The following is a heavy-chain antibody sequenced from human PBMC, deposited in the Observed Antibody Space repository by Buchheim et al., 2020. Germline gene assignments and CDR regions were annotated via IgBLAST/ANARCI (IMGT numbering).Heavy chain of an antibody. J-gene: IGHJ6*02. D-gene: IGHD2-2*01. V-gene: IGHV4-61*02. CDR3: ARELPTFCSSTSCINNMDV. CDR2: IYTSGST. Sequence: QVQLQESGPGLVKPSQTLSLTYTVSGGSISSGSYYWSWIRQPAGKGLEWIGRIYTSGSTDYNPSLKSRVTISVDTSKNQFSLKLSSVTAADTAVYYCARELPTFCSSTSCINNMDVWGQGTT. CDR1: GGSISSGSYY.